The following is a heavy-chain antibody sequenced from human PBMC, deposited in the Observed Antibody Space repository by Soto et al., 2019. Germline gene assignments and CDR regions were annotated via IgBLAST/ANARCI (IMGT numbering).Heavy chain of an antibody. CDR2: ISSSSSYI. J-gene: IGHJ5*02. Sequence: GGSLRLSCAASGFTFSSYGMNWVRQAPGKGLEWVSSISSSSSYIYYADSVKGRFTISRDNAKNSLYLQMNSLRAEDTAVYYCARDPPDYDFWSGYFSYNWFDPWGQGTLVTVSS. CDR1: GFTFSSYG. D-gene: IGHD3-3*01. CDR3: ARDPPDYDFWSGYFSYNWFDP. V-gene: IGHV3-21*01.